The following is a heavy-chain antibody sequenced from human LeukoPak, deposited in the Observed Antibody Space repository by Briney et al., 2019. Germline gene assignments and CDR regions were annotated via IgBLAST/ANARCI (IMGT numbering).Heavy chain of an antibody. J-gene: IGHJ2*01. V-gene: IGHV1-24*01. D-gene: IGHD5-12*01. CDR3: ATRSGYGGYDYGNWYFDL. CDR1: GYTLTELS. Sequence: ASVKVSCKVSGYTLTELSMHWVRQAPGKGVEWMGGFDPEDGETIYAQKFQGRVTMTEDTSTDTAYMEMSSLRSEDTAVYYCATRSGYGGYDYGNWYFDLWGRGTLVTVSS. CDR2: FDPEDGET.